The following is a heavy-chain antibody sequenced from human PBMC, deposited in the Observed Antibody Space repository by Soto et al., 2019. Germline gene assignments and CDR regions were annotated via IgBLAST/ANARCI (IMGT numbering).Heavy chain of an antibody. CDR2: ISHDGSEK. CDR3: AKGSQEKVGLYYALDV. J-gene: IGHJ6*02. D-gene: IGHD3-10*01. V-gene: IGHV3-30*18. CDR1: EFTFSSYG. Sequence: QVQLVESGGGMVQPGRSLRLCCAASEFTFSSYGMHWVRQAPGKGLEWVAVISHDGSEKYYADSVRGRFTISRDNSKNTLYLQMNSLRVEDTTVYFCAKGSQEKVGLYYALDVWGQGTTVTVSS.